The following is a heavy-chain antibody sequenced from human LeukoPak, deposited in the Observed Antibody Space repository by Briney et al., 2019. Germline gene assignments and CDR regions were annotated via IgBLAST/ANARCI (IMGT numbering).Heavy chain of an antibody. D-gene: IGHD6-19*01. CDR1: GFTFSSYG. J-gene: IGHJ6*03. CDR2: IRYDGSSK. CDR3: AKGSPSSGRPYYYYYMDV. Sequence: PGGSLRLSCAASGFTFSSYGMHWVRQAPGKGLEWVAFIRYDGSSKYYADSVKGRFTISRDNSKNTLYLQMNSLRAEDTAVYYCAKGSPSSGRPYYYYYMDVWGKGTTVTVSS. V-gene: IGHV3-30*02.